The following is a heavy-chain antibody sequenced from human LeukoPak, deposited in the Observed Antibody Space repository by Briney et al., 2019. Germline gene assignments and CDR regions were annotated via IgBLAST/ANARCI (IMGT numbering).Heavy chain of an antibody. V-gene: IGHV3-7*01. D-gene: IGHD3-3*01. CDR2: IKQDGSEK. Sequence: GGSLRLSCAASGFTFSSYWMSWVRQAPGKGLEWVANIKQDGSEKYYVDSVKGRFTISRDNAKNSLYLQMNSLRAEDTAVYYCARVPRRRFLEQLYFDYWGQGTLVTVSS. CDR3: ARVPRRRFLEQLYFDY. CDR1: GFTFSSYW. J-gene: IGHJ4*02.